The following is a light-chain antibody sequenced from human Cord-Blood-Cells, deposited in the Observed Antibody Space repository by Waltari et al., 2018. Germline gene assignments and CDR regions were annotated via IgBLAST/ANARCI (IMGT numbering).Light chain of an antibody. CDR3: CSYAGSSTYV. J-gene: IGLJ1*01. Sequence: QSALTQPASVSGSPAQSLTIYCTRTSSDVGSYNLVSWYQQHPGKAPKLMIYEGSKRPSGVSNRFSGSKSGNTASLTISGLQTEDEADYYCCSYAGSSTYVFGTGTKVTVL. CDR2: EGS. CDR1: SSDVGSYNL. V-gene: IGLV2-23*01.